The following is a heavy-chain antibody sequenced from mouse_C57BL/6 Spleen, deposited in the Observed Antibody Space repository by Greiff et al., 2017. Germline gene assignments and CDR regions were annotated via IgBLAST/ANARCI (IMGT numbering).Heavy chain of an antibody. Sequence: VQLQQPGAELVRPGSSVKLSCKASGYTFTSYWMHWVKQRPIQGLEWIGNIDPSDSETHYNQKFKDKATLTVDKSSSTAYMQLSSLTSEDSAVYYCARSRDYDGSMDYWGQGTSVTVSS. V-gene: IGHV1-52*01. J-gene: IGHJ4*01. D-gene: IGHD2-4*01. CDR3: ARSRDYDGSMDY. CDR1: GYTFTSYW. CDR2: IDPSDSET.